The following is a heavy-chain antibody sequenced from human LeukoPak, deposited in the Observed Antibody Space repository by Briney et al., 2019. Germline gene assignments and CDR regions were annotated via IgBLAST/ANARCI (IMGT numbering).Heavy chain of an antibody. CDR2: INHSGST. CDR3: ARGRTAMVRGAFDI. D-gene: IGHD5-18*01. CDR1: GGSITSTNY. J-gene: IGHJ3*02. V-gene: IGHV4-4*02. Sequence: KPSGTLSLTCGVSGGSITSTNYWSWIRQPPGKGLEWIGEINHSGSTNYNPSLKSRVTISVDTSKNQFSLKLSSVTAADTAVYYCARGRTAMVRGAFDIWGQGTMVTVSS.